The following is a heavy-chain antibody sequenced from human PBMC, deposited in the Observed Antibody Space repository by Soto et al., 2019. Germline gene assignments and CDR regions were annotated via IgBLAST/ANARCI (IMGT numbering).Heavy chain of an antibody. J-gene: IGHJ5*02. Sequence: AAVTVSFQAFGYTFPGYFWHWVRQPRGKGLEWMGWINPYSGGADYAQSFQGRVTITRDTSISPVQMELSRLRFDDTAVYYCASGIRGAYYNSTIDTWGQGKVVTVSS. CDR3: ASGIRGAYYNSTIDT. V-gene: IGHV1-2*02. CDR2: INPYSGGA. CDR1: GYTFPGYF. D-gene: IGHD3-10*01.